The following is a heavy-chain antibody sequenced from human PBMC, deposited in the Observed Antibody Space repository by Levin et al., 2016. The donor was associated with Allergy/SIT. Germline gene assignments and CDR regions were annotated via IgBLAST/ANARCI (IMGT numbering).Heavy chain of an antibody. CDR1: GFTFRNYG. V-gene: IGHV3-23*01. CDR2: ITDNGGST. J-gene: IGHJ4*02. CDR3: AKDRGFLEWLFFDY. D-gene: IGHD3-3*01. Sequence: GESLKISCAASGFTFRNYGMSWVRQGPGKGLEWVSTITDNGGSTFYADSVKGRFTISRDNSKNTLYLQMNSLRAEDTAVYYCAKDRGFLEWLFFDYWGQGILVTVSS.